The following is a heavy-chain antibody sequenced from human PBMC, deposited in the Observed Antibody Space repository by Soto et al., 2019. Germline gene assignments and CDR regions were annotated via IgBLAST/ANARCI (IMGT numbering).Heavy chain of an antibody. Sequence: SGPTLVNPTQTLTLTCTFSGFSFTTAGVAVGWIRQTPGGALEWLTLIYYNDDRRFSPSLKTRLTITGDTSKNQVVLSLTNVDPGDTATYFCAHSDGGYEIIYFHSRGQGLPVTVSS. CDR3: AHSDGGYEIIYFHS. CDR2: IYYNDDR. D-gene: IGHD5-12*01. CDR1: GFSFTTAGVA. J-gene: IGHJ4*02. V-gene: IGHV2-5*01.